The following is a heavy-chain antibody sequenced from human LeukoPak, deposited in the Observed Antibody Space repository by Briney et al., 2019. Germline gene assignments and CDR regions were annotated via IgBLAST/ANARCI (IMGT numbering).Heavy chain of an antibody. CDR3: ARARNYYDSSDYYYEGDAFDI. Sequence: SETLSLTCTVSGDSISSYYWNWIRQPPGKGLECIGYIYYSGSTNYNHSLKSRVTISVDTSKNRFSLKLSSVTAADTAVYYCARARNYYDSSDYYYEGDAFDIWGQGTMVTVSS. D-gene: IGHD3-22*01. CDR2: IYYSGST. V-gene: IGHV4-59*01. J-gene: IGHJ3*02. CDR1: GDSISSYY.